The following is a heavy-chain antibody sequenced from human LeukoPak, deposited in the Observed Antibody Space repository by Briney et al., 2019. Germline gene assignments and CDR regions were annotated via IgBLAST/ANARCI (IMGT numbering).Heavy chain of an antibody. J-gene: IGHJ1*01. Sequence: GGSLRLSCAASGLTISNNFMGWVRQAPGKGLEWVSLIYSVGSTYSTESVKGRFTISKDNSQNTLHLQMHSLRAEATAVYYCARDTDYYGSGRHGYFDHWGQGSLVTVSS. CDR2: IYSVGST. D-gene: IGHD3-10*01. V-gene: IGHV3-66*01. CDR1: GLTISNNF. CDR3: ARDTDYYGSGRHGYFDH.